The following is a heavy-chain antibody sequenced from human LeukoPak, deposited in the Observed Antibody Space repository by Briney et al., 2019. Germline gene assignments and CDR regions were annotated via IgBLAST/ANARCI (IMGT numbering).Heavy chain of an antibody. D-gene: IGHD5-18*01. V-gene: IGHV5-51*01. CDR2: VYPGDSDT. CDR1: GYTFSNYW. J-gene: IGHJ3*02. CDR3: ASGSTAMDPDAFDI. Sequence: GESLKISCKASGYTFSNYWIGWVRQMPGKGLEWMGIVYPGDSDTRYSPSFQGQVTISADKSISTAYLQWSSLKASDTAMYYCASGSTAMDPDAFDIWGQGTMVTASS.